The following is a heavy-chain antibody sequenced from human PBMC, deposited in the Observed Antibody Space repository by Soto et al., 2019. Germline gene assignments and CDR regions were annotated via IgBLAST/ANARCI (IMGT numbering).Heavy chain of an antibody. Sequence: PGGSLRLSCAASGFTFSSYAMSWVRQAPGKGLEWVSAISCSGDSTYYADSVKGRFTISRDNSKNTLYLQMNSLRAEDTAVYYCARMGVIPFYYYGMDVWGQGTTVTVSS. V-gene: IGHV3-23*01. CDR1: GFTFSSYA. CDR2: ISCSGDST. J-gene: IGHJ6*02. CDR3: ARMGVIPFYYYGMDV. D-gene: IGHD3-16*02.